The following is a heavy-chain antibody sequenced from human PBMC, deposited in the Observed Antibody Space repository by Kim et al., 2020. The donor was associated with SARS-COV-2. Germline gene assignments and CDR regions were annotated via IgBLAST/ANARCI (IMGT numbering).Heavy chain of an antibody. CDR3: AKDRRGTMVRGVTITDY. CDR2: ISYDGSNK. V-gene: IGHV3-30*18. Sequence: GGSLRLSCAASGFTFSSYGMHWVRQAPGKGLEWVAVISYDGSNKYYADSVKGRFTISRDNSKNTLYLQMNSLRAEDTAVYYCAKDRRGTMVRGVTITDYWGQGTLVTVSS. CDR1: GFTFSSYG. J-gene: IGHJ4*02. D-gene: IGHD3-10*01.